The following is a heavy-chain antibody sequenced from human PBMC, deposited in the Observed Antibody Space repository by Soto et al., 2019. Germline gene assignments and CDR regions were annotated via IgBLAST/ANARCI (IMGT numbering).Heavy chain of an antibody. CDR2: ISGSGGST. V-gene: IGHV3-23*01. CDR1: GFTFSSYA. D-gene: IGHD6-19*01. J-gene: IGHJ6*02. Sequence: PGGSLRLSCAASGFTFSSYAMSWVRQAPGKGLEWVSAISGSGGSTYYADSVKGRFTISRDNSKNTLYLQMNSLRAEDTAVYYCAKDQHRCGWTFDYYYRMYFCGQGSTVTVSS. CDR3: AKDQHRCGWTFDYYYRMYF.